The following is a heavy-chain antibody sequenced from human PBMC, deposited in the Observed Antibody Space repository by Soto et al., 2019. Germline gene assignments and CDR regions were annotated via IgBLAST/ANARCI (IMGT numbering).Heavy chain of an antibody. CDR1: GSTFNNFA. J-gene: IGHJ5*02. V-gene: IGHV1-69*06. CDR2: IVVDSNTA. Sequence: QVVLLQSGAEVKEPGSSVRVSCQVSGSTFNNFAFSWVRQAPGHGPEWMGGIVVDSNTAEYSQRFQDRVTITADTSTDTLYMELGSLTFEDTAVYYCARDPSTINKLIGVWFDPWGQGTLVTVSS. CDR3: ARDPSTINKLIGVWFDP. D-gene: IGHD4-4*01.